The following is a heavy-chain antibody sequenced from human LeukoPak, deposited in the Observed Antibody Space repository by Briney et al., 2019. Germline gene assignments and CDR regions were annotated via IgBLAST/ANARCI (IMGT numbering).Heavy chain of an antibody. V-gene: IGHV4-39*01. CDR2: IYYSGST. D-gene: IGHD3-10*01. CDR3: ASRSTMVRGVISY. J-gene: IGHJ4*02. Sequence: PSETLSLTCTVSGGXISSSSYYWGWIRQPPGKGLEWIGSIYYSGSTYYNPSLKSRVTISVDTSKNQFSLKLSSVTAADTAVYYRASRSTMVRGVISYWGQGTLVTVSS. CDR1: GGXISSSSYY.